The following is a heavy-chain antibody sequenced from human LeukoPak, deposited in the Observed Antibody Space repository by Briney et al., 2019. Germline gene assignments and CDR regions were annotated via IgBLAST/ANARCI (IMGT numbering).Heavy chain of an antibody. V-gene: IGHV1-69*05. Sequence: SVNVSRKASLGTLSSHAFSWVRQAPGQGLEWMGRIIPIFCTANYAQKLRGRVTITTDESTSTAYMELSRLRSEDTAVYYCASDVLRFLVWRLLDPGGQGTLVTVSS. CDR3: ASDVLRFLVWRLLDP. J-gene: IGHJ5*02. CDR1: LGTLSSHA. CDR2: IIPIFCTA. D-gene: IGHD3-3*01.